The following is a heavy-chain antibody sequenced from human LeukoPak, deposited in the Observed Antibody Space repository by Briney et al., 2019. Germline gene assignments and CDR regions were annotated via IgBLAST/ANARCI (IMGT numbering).Heavy chain of an antibody. V-gene: IGHV5-51*01. Sequence: RGESLKISCKASGYSFTSYLIAWVRQMPGKGLEWMGIIHPGDSSARYSPSFQGQVTVSVDQSITTAYLQWTSLKASDTAMYYCARQGSGWYSYYYYGMDVWGQGTTVTVSS. CDR1: GYSFTSYL. CDR3: ARQGSGWYSYYYYGMDV. D-gene: IGHD6-19*01. J-gene: IGHJ6*02. CDR2: IHPGDSSA.